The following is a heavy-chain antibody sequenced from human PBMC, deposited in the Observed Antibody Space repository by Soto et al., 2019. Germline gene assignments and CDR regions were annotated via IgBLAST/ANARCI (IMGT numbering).Heavy chain of an antibody. CDR1: GGSISTNNW. D-gene: IGHD2-2*01. CDR2: IYHSGST. Sequence: QVQLQESGPGLVKPSGTLSLTCADYGGSISTNNWWSWVRQPPGKGLEWIGAIYHSGSTNYNPSLESRVTISVDKSKNQFSLKLSSVTAADTAVYYCARVVGGYYYGMDVWGQGTTVTVSS. V-gene: IGHV4-4*02. CDR3: ARVVGGYYYGMDV. J-gene: IGHJ6*02.